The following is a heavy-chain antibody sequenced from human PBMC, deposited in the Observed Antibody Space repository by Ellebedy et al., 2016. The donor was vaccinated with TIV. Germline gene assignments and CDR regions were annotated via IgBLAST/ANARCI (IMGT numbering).Heavy chain of an antibody. CDR3: AHSDHGGNIASFDS. V-gene: IGHV2-5*02. D-gene: IGHD4-23*01. Sequence: SGPTLVKPTQTLTLTCTFSGFSLNTSGVSMAWIRQPPGKALECLALIFWDNTKRYSPSLKPRLTITDDTSKDQVVLTMTNMEPVDTATYYCAHSDHGGNIASFDSWGQGTLVTVSS. CDR2: IFWDNTK. J-gene: IGHJ4*02. CDR1: GFSLNTSGVS.